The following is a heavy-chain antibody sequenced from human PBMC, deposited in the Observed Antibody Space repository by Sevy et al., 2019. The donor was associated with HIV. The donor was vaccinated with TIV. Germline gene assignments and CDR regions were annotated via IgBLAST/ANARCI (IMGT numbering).Heavy chain of an antibody. D-gene: IGHD2-21*01. CDR3: ARLRVIASAPYYFDY. V-gene: IGHV3-11*06. J-gene: IGHJ4*02. Sequence: GGSLRLSCAASGLIFSGYYMGWVRQAPGKGLEWVADISSGNTYTNYADSVKGRFTISRDNAKKSLYLQMNTLRAEDTAVYYCARLRVIASAPYYFDYWGQGALVTVSS. CDR1: GLIFSGYY. CDR2: ISSGNTYT.